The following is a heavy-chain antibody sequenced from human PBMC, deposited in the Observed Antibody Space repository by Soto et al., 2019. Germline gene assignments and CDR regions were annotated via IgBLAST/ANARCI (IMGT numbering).Heavy chain of an antibody. CDR3: TRMDSGYAIFDD. D-gene: IGHD5-12*01. CDR1: GFVFADYG. CDR2: IRSVPYGGTT. J-gene: IGHJ4*02. Sequence: LRLSCSTSGFVFADYGLNWFRQAPGKGLEWVGFIRSVPYGGTTEYAASVKGRFTISVDVSKSIGYLQMNSLQTEDTAVYFCTRMDSGYAIFDDWGQGTLVTVSS. V-gene: IGHV3-49*03.